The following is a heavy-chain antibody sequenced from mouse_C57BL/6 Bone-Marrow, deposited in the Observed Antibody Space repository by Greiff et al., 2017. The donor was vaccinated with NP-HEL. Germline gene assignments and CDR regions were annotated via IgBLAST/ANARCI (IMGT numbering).Heavy chain of an antibody. Sequence: VQLQQSGAELARPGASVKLSCKASGYTFTSYGISWVKQRTGQGLEWIGEIYPRSGNTYYNEKFKGKATLTAAKSSSTAYMELRSLTSEDSAVYFCARAIYYDYHYAMDYWGQGTSVTVSS. CDR2: IYPRSGNT. CDR1: GYTFTSYG. V-gene: IGHV1-81*01. D-gene: IGHD2-4*01. J-gene: IGHJ4*01. CDR3: ARAIYYDYHYAMDY.